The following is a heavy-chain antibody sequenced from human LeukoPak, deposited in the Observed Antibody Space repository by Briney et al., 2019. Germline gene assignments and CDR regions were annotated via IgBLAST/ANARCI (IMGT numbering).Heavy chain of an antibody. Sequence: SETLSLTCTVSGGSISSGGYYWSWIRQHPGKGLEWIGYIYYSGSTYYNPSLKSRVTISVDRSKNQFSLKLSSVTAADTAVYYCARGLSADYYDSSGYYYNWFDPWGQGTLVTVSS. CDR1: GGSISSGGYY. D-gene: IGHD3-22*01. V-gene: IGHV4-31*03. CDR3: ARGLSADYYDSSGYYYNWFDP. CDR2: IYYSGST. J-gene: IGHJ5*02.